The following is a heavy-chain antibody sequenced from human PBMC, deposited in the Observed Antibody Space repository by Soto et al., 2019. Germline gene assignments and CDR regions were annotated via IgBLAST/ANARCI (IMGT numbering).Heavy chain of an antibody. Sequence: GGSLRVCGAASGFTVSSYEMHWVRQAPGKGLEWVAVIWYDGSNKYYADSVKGRFTISRDNSKNTLYLQMNSLRAEDTAVYYCARDPRFGSSGPFSYWGQGTLVTVSS. J-gene: IGHJ4*02. CDR2: IWYDGSNK. CDR3: ARDPRFGSSGPFSY. D-gene: IGHD6-19*01. V-gene: IGHV3-33*01. CDR1: GFTVSSYE.